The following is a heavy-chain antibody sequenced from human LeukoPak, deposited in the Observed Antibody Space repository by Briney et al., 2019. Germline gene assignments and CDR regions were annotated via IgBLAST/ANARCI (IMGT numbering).Heavy chain of an antibody. CDR1: GGTFSNYP. CDR3: ARDRQWRNRDFDY. V-gene: IGHV1-69*05. D-gene: IGHD6-19*01. J-gene: IGHJ4*02. Sequence: ASVKVSCKASGGTFSNYPISWVRQAPGQGLEWMGGIIPIFGTANYAQKLQGRVTMTTDTSTSTAYMELRSLRSDDTAVYYCARDRQWRNRDFDYWGQGTLVTVSS. CDR2: IIPIFGTA.